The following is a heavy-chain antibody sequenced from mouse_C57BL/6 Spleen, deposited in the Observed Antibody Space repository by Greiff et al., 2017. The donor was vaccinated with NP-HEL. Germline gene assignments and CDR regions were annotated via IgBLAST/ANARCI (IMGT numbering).Heavy chain of an antibody. D-gene: IGHD2-2*01. CDR1: GYTFTSYW. Sequence: QVQLQQPGAELVRPGSSVKLSCKASGYTFTSYWMDWVKQRPGQGLEWIGNIYPSDSETHYNQKFKDKATLTVDKSSSTAYMQLSSLTSEDSSVYYCAREIYYGYDTYAMDYWGQGTSVTVSS. CDR3: AREIYYGYDTYAMDY. V-gene: IGHV1-61*01. CDR2: IYPSDSET. J-gene: IGHJ4*01.